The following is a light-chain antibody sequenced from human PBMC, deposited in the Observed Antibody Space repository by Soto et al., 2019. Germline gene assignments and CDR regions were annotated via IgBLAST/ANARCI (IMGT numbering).Light chain of an antibody. CDR1: SSDVGGYNY. CDR2: EVN. Sequence: QSALTQPLSASGSPGQSVSISCTGTSSDVGGYNYVSWYQQHPGKAPKLMIYEVNKRPSGVSDRFSGSKSGNTASLTVSGLQAEDEADYYCSSYAGSSNVFGTGTKVTVL. J-gene: IGLJ1*01. V-gene: IGLV2-8*01. CDR3: SSYAGSSNV.